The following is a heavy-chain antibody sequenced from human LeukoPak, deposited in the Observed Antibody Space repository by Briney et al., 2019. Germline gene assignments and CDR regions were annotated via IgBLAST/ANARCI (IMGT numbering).Heavy chain of an antibody. Sequence: PGGSLRLSCAASGFTFSSYGMSWVRQAPGKGLEWVSAISGSGGSTYYAASVKGRFTISRDNSKNTLYLQMNSLRAEDTAVYYCAKRIGYCSGGSCYWDWFDPWGQGTLVTVSS. CDR3: AKRIGYCSGGSCYWDWFDP. J-gene: IGHJ5*02. CDR2: ISGSGGST. V-gene: IGHV3-23*01. CDR1: GFTFSSYG. D-gene: IGHD2-15*01.